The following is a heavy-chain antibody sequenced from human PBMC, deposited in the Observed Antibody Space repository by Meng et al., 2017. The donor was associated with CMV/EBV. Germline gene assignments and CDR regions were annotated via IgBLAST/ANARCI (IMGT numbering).Heavy chain of an antibody. CDR3: TSELGYCSSTSCYVDY. CDR2: IQSKTDGGTT. Sequence: GGSLRLSCAASGFTFSNAWMSWVRQAPGKGLEWVGRIQSKTDGGTTDYAAPVKGRFTISRDDSKNTLYLQMNSLKTEDTAVYYCTSELGYCSSTSCYVDYWGQGTLVTVSS. CDR1: GFTFSNAW. J-gene: IGHJ4*02. D-gene: IGHD2-2*01. V-gene: IGHV3-15*01.